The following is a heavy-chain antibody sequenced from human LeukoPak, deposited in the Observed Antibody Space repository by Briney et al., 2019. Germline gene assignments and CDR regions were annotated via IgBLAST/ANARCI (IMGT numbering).Heavy chain of an antibody. V-gene: IGHV3-30-3*01. CDR3: AKEPVGYSGYDWDYFDY. D-gene: IGHD5-12*01. J-gene: IGHJ4*02. CDR2: ISYDGSNK. Sequence: GGSLRLSCAASGFTFSSYAMHWVRQAPGKGLEWVAVISYDGSNKYYADSVKGRFTISRDNSKNTLYLQMNSLRAEDTAVYYCAKEPVGYSGYDWDYFDYWGQGTLVTVSS. CDR1: GFTFSSYA.